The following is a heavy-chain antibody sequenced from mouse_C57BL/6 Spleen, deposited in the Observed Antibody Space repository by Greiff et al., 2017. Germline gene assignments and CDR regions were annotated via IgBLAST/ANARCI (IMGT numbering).Heavy chain of an antibody. CDR2: IDPSDSYT. J-gene: IGHJ3*01. CDR1: GYTFTSYW. CDR3: ARSQTGTGGWFAY. Sequence: VQLQQPGAELVRPGTSVKLSCKASGYTFTSYWMHWVKQRPGQGLEWIGVIDPSDSYTNYNQKFKGKATLTVDTSSSTAYMQLSSLTSEDSAVYYCARSQTGTGGWFAYWGQGTLVTVSA. V-gene: IGHV1-59*01. D-gene: IGHD4-1*01.